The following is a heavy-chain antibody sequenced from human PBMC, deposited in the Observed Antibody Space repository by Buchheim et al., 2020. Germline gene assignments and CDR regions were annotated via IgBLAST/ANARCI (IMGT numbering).Heavy chain of an antibody. D-gene: IGHD3-16*02. J-gene: IGHJ5*02. V-gene: IGHV4-39*01. Sequence: QLQESGPGLVKPSETLSLTCSVSGGSLSSSPYFWGWIRQPPGKGLEWIGSVHHSGSNYPNESLQSRVTISVDTSKNQFSLKLTSVTAADTAIYYWARHHYRSASGCFDPWGQG. CDR3: ARHHYRSASGCFDP. CDR2: VHHSGSN. CDR1: GGSLSSSPYF.